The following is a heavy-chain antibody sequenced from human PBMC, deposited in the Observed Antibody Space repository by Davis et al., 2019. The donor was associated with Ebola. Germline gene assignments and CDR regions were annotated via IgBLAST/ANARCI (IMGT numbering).Heavy chain of an antibody. CDR3: ARLRWKIDY. Sequence: PGGSLRLSCTVSGGSISSSSYYWGWIRQPPGKGLEWIGSIYYSGSTYYNPSLKSRVTISVDTSKNQFSLKLSSVTAADTAVYYCARLRWKIDYWGQGTLVTVSS. D-gene: IGHD4-23*01. CDR2: IYYSGST. J-gene: IGHJ4*02. CDR1: GGSISSSSYY. V-gene: IGHV4-39*07.